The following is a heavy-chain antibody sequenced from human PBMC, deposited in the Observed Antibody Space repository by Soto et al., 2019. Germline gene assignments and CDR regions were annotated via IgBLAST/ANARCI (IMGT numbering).Heavy chain of an antibody. D-gene: IGHD4-17*01. J-gene: IGHJ4*02. CDR3: AKDRDYGYFDY. CDR2: ISGSRST. V-gene: IGHV3-23*01. CDR1: GFTFSSHA. Sequence: GGSLRRSCAASGFTFSSHAMSWVRQAPGKGLEWVSTISGSRSTYYADSVKGRLTISRDNSKNTLYLQMNSLRAEDTAVYYCAKDRDYGYFDYWGQGTLVTVSS.